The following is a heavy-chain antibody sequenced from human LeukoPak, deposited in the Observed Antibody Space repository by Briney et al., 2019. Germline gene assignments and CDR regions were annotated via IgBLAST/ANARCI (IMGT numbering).Heavy chain of an antibody. J-gene: IGHJ4*02. CDR3: ARALGSPLDY. D-gene: IGHD1-26*01. V-gene: IGHV3-74*01. Sequence: GGSLRLSCAASGFTFSTSRMHWVRHAPGKGLVWVSRINDDGSSTAYADSVKGRFTISRDNAKNTLYLEVNGLRAEDTAVYYCARALGSPLDYWGQGTLVTVSS. CDR1: GFTFSTSR. CDR2: INDDGSST.